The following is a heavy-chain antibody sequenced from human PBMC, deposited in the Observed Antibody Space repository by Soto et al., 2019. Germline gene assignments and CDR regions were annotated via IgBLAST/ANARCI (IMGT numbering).Heavy chain of an antibody. V-gene: IGHV4-59*01. CDR1: GGSISSFS. Sequence: QVQLQESGPGLVKPSETLSLTCTVSGGSISSFSWSWIRQPPGKGLEWIGYIYFSGSTNYNHSLKSRDTISVDTSKNQFALNLSSVTAADTAVYYCEKVTSWSGMDVWGQGTTVTVSS. CDR3: EKVTSWSGMDV. D-gene: IGHD2-2*01. CDR2: IYFSGST. J-gene: IGHJ6*02.